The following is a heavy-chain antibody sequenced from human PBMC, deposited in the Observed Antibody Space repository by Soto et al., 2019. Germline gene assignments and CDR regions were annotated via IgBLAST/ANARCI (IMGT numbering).Heavy chain of an antibody. CDR2: IGGSGGST. Sequence: PGGSLRLSCVASGFTFCNYATRWVRQAPGKGLEWVSGIGGSGGSTDYADSVKGRFTISRDNSKNTLYLQMNSLRAEDTAVYYCAKEAFEYSSSSVIDYWGQGTLVTVSS. D-gene: IGHD6-6*01. V-gene: IGHV3-23*01. CDR3: AKEAFEYSSSSVIDY. CDR1: GFTFCNYA. J-gene: IGHJ4*02.